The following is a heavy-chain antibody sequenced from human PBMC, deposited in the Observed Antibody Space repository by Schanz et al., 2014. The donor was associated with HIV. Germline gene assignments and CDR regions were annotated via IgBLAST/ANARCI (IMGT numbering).Heavy chain of an antibody. CDR1: GYTFISYA. V-gene: IGHV1-69*13. CDR3: ARAAFSSEYYYGMDV. Sequence: QVQLVQSGAEMKKPGASVKVSCKASGYTFISYAISWVRQAPGQGLEWMGGIIPIFGTANYAQKFQGRVTIIADESTSTAYMELSSLRSADTAVYFCARAAFSSEYYYGMDVWGQGTTVTVSS. CDR2: IIPIFGTA. D-gene: IGHD3-3*02. J-gene: IGHJ6*02.